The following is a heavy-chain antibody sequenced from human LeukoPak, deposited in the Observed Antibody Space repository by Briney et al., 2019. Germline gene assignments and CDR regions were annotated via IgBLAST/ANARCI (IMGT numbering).Heavy chain of an antibody. CDR1: GFTFSNYA. D-gene: IGHD3-22*01. CDR3: AKDADYYYDSSGYSDY. CDR2: ISGSGGST. V-gene: IGHV3-23*01. J-gene: IGHJ4*02. Sequence: GGSLRLSCAASGFTFSNYAMSWVRQAPGKGLEWVSAISGSGGSTYYADSVKGRFTISRDNSKNTLYLQMNSLRAEDTAVYYCAKDADYYYDSSGYSDYWGQGTLVTVSS.